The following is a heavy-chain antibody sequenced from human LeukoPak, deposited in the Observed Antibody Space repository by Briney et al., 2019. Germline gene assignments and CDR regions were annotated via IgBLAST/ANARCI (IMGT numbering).Heavy chain of an antibody. V-gene: IGHV3-30-3*01. J-gene: IGHJ4*02. CDR2: ISYDGSNK. D-gene: IGHD6-19*01. Sequence: PGRSLRLSCAASGFTFSNYAMHWVRQAPGKGLEWVAVISYDGSNKYYADSVKGRFTISRDNSKNTLYLQMNSLRAEDTAVYYCQKPGIAVAGTTPFDYWGQGTLVTVSS. CDR1: GFTFSNYA. CDR3: QKPGIAVAGTTPFDY.